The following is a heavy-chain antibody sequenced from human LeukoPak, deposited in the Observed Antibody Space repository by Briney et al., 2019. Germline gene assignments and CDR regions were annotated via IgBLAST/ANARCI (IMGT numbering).Heavy chain of an antibody. D-gene: IGHD2-15*01. V-gene: IGHV3-66*01. Sequence: GGSLRISCAASGFTVSSNYMSWVRQAPGNGLEWVSVIYSSGSTYNADSVKGRFTISRDISKNTFYLQMNRLRAEDTAVYYCARDRDCSFGRCYEYVYWGQGALVTVSS. CDR2: IYSSGST. CDR1: GFTVSSNY. CDR3: ARDRDCSFGRCYEYVY. J-gene: IGHJ4*02.